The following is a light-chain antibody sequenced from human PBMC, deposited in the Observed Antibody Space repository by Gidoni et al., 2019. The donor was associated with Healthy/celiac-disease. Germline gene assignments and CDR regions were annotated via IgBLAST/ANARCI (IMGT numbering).Light chain of an antibody. CDR1: QSVSYSSNNKNY. CDR2: WAS. Sequence: DIVMTQSPDSLAVSLGERATIKCKSSQSVSYSSNNKNYLAWYQQKPGQPPKLLIYWASTRESGVPDRFSGSGSGTDFTLTINNLQAEDVAVYYCQQYYTTPWGFXQXTKVEIK. CDR3: QQYYTTPWG. V-gene: IGKV4-1*01. J-gene: IGKJ1*01.